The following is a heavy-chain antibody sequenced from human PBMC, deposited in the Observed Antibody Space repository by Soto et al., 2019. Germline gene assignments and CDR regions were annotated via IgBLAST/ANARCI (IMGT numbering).Heavy chain of an antibody. Sequence: SETLSLTCTVSGGSISSSSYYWGWIRQPPGKGLEWIGSIYYSGSTYYNPSLKSRVTISVDTSKNQFSLKLSSVTAADTAVYYCARHDIAAGDYYYYYYMDVWGKGTTVTVSS. CDR3: ARHDIAAGDYYYYYYMDV. CDR1: GGSISSSSYY. V-gene: IGHV4-39*01. D-gene: IGHD6-13*01. CDR2: IYYSGST. J-gene: IGHJ6*03.